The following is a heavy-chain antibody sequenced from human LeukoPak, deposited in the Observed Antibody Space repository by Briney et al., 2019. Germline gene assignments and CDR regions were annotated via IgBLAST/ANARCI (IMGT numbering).Heavy chain of an antibody. J-gene: IGHJ4*02. Sequence: GGSLRLSCAASGFTFSSYEMNWVRQAPRKGLEWVSYISSSGSTIYYADSVKGRFTISRDNAKNSLYLQMNSLRAEDTAVYYCARDLEEYCSGGSCSLFDYWGQGTLVTVSS. D-gene: IGHD2-15*01. V-gene: IGHV3-48*03. CDR3: ARDLEEYCSGGSCSLFDY. CDR1: GFTFSSYE. CDR2: ISSSGSTI.